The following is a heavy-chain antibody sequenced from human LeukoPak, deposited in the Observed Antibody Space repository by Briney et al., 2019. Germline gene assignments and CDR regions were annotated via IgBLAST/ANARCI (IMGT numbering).Heavy chain of an antibody. Sequence: GGSLRLSCTASGFTFSSYGMHWVRQAPGKGLECVAVIWNDGSDKNYADSVKGRFTISRDNSKNTLYLQMNSLRAEDTAVYYCAKGNCRGTSCYSDYWGQGTLVTVSS. V-gene: IGHV3-33*06. J-gene: IGHJ4*02. D-gene: IGHD2-2*02. CDR1: GFTFSSYG. CDR2: IWNDGSDK. CDR3: AKGNCRGTSCYSDY.